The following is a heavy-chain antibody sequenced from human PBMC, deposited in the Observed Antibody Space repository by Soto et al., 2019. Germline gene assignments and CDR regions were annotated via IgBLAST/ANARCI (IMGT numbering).Heavy chain of an antibody. V-gene: IGHV1-18*01. Sequence: QVQLVQSGDEVKQPGASVKVSCKASGYTFTTYGISWVRQAPGQGLEWMGWISVYNGNTNYAQEFQGRVTMTTDTSTSTAYMELRTLRSDDTAVYYCARDRSIKAAAPWHWGQGTLVTVSS. CDR2: ISVYNGNT. CDR3: ARDRSIKAAAPWH. D-gene: IGHD2-2*01. J-gene: IGHJ4*02. CDR1: GYTFTTYG.